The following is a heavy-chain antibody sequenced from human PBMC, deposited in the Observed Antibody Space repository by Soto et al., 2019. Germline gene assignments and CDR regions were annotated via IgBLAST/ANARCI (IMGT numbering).Heavy chain of an antibody. D-gene: IGHD6-19*01. CDR3: AKGSSADYYYYYYMDV. CDR2: ISGSGGST. CDR1: GFTFSSYA. V-gene: IGHV3-23*01. J-gene: IGHJ6*03. Sequence: GGSLRLSCAASGFTFSSYAMSWVRQAPGKGLEWVSAISGSGGSTYYADSVKGRFTISRDNSKNTLYLQMNSLRAEDTAVYYCAKGSSADYYYYYYMDVWGKGTTVTVSS.